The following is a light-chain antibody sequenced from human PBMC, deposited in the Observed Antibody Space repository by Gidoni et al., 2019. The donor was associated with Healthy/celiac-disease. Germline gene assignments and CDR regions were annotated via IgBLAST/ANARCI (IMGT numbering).Light chain of an antibody. CDR3: QQRNYWPPS. J-gene: IGKJ2*03. Sequence: EIVLTHSPATLSLSTGERDTLPCRASQRVSIYLAWYQHKPCQAPRLLIYESSNRATGIPARFSGSGSGTEFTLPISSIEPEDFAVSYCQQRNYWPPSFGQGTKLEIK. V-gene: IGKV3-11*01. CDR1: QRVSIY. CDR2: ESS.